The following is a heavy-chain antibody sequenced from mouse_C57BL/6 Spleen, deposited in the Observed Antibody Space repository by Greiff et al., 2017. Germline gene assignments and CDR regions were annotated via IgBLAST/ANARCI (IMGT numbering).Heavy chain of an antibody. CDR2: IRSKSNNYAT. D-gene: IGHD2-5*01. V-gene: IGHV10-1*01. CDR3: VRQYSNYFDY. J-gene: IGHJ2*01. CDR1: GFSFNTYA. Sequence: EVQLQESGGGLVQPKGSLKLSCAASGFSFNTYAMNWVRQAPGKGLEWVARIRSKSNNYATYYADSVKDRFTISRDNSESMLYLQMNNLKTEDTAMYYCVRQYSNYFDYWGQGTTLTVSS.